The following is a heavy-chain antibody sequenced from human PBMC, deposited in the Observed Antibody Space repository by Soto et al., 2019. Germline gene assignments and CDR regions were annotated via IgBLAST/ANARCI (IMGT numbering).Heavy chain of an antibody. J-gene: IGHJ1*01. CDR3: AIYDSSGSRGFQH. CDR1: GGSSSSGGYS. D-gene: IGHD3-22*01. CDR2: IYYSGST. Sequence: PSETLCLTCTVSGGSSSSGGYSWSWIRQHPGKGLEWLGYIYYSGSTYYNPSLKSRVTISVDTSKNQFSPKLSSVTAADTAVYYCAIYDSSGSRGFQHWGQGTLVTVSS. V-gene: IGHV4-31*03.